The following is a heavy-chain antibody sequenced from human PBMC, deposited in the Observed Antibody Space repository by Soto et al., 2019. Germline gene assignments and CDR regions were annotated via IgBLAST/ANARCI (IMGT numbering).Heavy chain of an antibody. D-gene: IGHD3-16*02. CDR3: ARFRSPRAPHWYVDR. CDR1: GYTFTSYG. V-gene: IGHV1-18*01. J-gene: IGHJ2*01. CDR2: ISAYNGNT. Sequence: QVQLVQSGAEVKKPGASVKVSCKASGYTFTSYGISWVRQAPGQGLEWMGWISAYNGNTNYARKRQGRVTMTAGTATSTAGRELRGLRADDTAVYYGARFRSPRAPHWYVDRWGRGTLVTVSS.